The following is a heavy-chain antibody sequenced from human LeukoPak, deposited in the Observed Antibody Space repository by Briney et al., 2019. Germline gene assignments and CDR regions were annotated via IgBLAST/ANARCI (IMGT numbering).Heavy chain of an antibody. CDR2: INPNSGDT. CDR3: ARDLLPPGVAGFDFDY. CDR1: GYTFTVHH. Sequence: ASVNVSCKASGYTFTVHHIHWVRQAPGQGLEWMGRINPNSGDTNYVQKFQGRVTMTRDTSISTAYMELSGLRSDDTAVYYCARDLLPPGVAGFDFDYWGQGTLVTVSS. V-gene: IGHV1-2*06. J-gene: IGHJ4*02. D-gene: IGHD6-19*01.